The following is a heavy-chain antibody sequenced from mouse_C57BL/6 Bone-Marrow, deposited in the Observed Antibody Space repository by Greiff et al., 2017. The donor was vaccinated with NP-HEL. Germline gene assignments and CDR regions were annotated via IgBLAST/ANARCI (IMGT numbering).Heavy chain of an antibody. CDR1: GFTFSSYA. Sequence: EVKLVESGEGLVKPGGSLKLSCAASGFTFSSYAMSWVRQTPEKRLEWVADISSGGAYIYYADTVKGRFTISRDNARNSPYLQLSMLRSEDTAMYYFTRDGYDYEGLFAYWGQGTLVTVSA. J-gene: IGHJ3*01. CDR3: TRDGYDYEGLFAY. D-gene: IGHD2-4*01. V-gene: IGHV5-9-1*02. CDR2: ISSGGAYI.